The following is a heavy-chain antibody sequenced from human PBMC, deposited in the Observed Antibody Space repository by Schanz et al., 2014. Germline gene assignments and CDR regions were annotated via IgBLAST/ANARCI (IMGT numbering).Heavy chain of an antibody. Sequence: VQLVESGGGFVQPGGSLGLSCAAYGFTLSSYAMHWVRQAPGKGLEWVAVISYDGSNKYYADSVKGRFTISRDNSKNTLYLQMNTLRAEDTAVYYCARPRFDYGEVDYWGQGTLVTVSS. D-gene: IGHD4-17*01. CDR3: ARPRFDYGEVDY. CDR2: ISYDGSNK. CDR1: GFTLSSYA. V-gene: IGHV3-30-3*01. J-gene: IGHJ4*02.